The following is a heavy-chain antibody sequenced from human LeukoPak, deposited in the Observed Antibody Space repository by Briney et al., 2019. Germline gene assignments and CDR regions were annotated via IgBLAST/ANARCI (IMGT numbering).Heavy chain of an antibody. CDR2: VYPSAGTS. CDR1: GYIFTSYY. CDR3: VREYHGGYFDF. D-gene: IGHD3-16*01. Sequence: ASVKVSCKASGYIFTSYYMHWVRKAPGQGLEWLGVVYPSAGTSDPAQRLRARITLSDDTSTSTAYMELRSLKSEDTAIYFCVREYHGGYFDFWGQGTLVTVSS. V-gene: IGHV1-46*03. J-gene: IGHJ4*02.